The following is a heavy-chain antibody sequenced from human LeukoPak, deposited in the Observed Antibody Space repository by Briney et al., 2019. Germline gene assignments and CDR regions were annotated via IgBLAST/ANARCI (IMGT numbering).Heavy chain of an antibody. CDR3: AKDRSSSSAFDY. Sequence: GGSLRLSCAASGFTFSSYGMQWVRQAPGKGLEWVAIISYDGRDKFYEDSVKGRFTISRDNSKNTLYLQMNSLRAEDTAVYYCAKDRSSSSAFDYWGQGTLVTVSS. D-gene: IGHD6-6*01. J-gene: IGHJ4*02. CDR1: GFTFSSYG. V-gene: IGHV3-30*18. CDR2: ISYDGRDK.